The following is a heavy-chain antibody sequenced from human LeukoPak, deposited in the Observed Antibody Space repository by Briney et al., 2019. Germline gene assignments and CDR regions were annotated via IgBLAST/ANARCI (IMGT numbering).Heavy chain of an antibody. CDR1: GFTFDDYA. J-gene: IGHJ4*02. D-gene: IGHD3-9*01. Sequence: PGRSLRLSCAASGFTFDDYAMHWVRQAPGKGLERVSGISWNSGTIAYADSVKGRFTISRDNAKNSLYLQMNSLRAEDTALYYCAKDDIFGSWGQGTLVTVSS. CDR3: AKDDIFGS. CDR2: ISWNSGTI. V-gene: IGHV3-9*01.